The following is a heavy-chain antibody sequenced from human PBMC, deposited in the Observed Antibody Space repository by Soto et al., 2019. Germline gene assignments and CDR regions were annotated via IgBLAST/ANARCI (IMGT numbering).Heavy chain of an antibody. D-gene: IGHD2-8*01. J-gene: IGHJ4*02. CDR3: ARAHLHDYKRLMVPFFDY. V-gene: IGHV1-18*01. CDR2: ISAYNGNT. Sequence: QVQLVQSGAEVKKPGASVKVSCEASGYTFTSYGISWVRQAPGQGLEWMGWISAYNGNTNYAQKLQGRDTMTTDTSTSTAYMELRSLRSDDTAVYYCARAHLHDYKRLMVPFFDYWGQGTLVTVSS. CDR1: GYTFTSYG.